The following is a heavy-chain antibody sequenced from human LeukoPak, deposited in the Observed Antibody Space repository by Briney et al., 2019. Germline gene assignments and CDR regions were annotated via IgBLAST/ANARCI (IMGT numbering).Heavy chain of an antibody. CDR2: IWYGGSNK. V-gene: IGHV3-33*08. Sequence: PGGSLRLSCAASGFTFSNYGMHWVRQAPGKGLEWVAVIWYGGSNKYYADSVKGRFTISRDNAKNSLYLQMNSLRAEDTAVYYCARDSGIAAEGYDAFDIWGQGTMVTVSS. CDR3: ARDSGIAAEGYDAFDI. D-gene: IGHD6-13*01. J-gene: IGHJ3*02. CDR1: GFTFSNYG.